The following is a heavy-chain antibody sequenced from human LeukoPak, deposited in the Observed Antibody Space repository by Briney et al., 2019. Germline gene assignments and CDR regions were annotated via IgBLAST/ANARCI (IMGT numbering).Heavy chain of an antibody. CDR1: GGSISSDY. Sequence: PSETLSLTCTVSGGSISSDYWSWIRQPPGKGLEWIGYVYYSGSTNCNPSLKSRVTISVDTSKNQFSLKLSSVTAADTAVYYCASYSSRAIRYWGQGTLVTVSS. V-gene: IGHV4-59*08. CDR3: ASYSSRAIRY. CDR2: VYYSGST. D-gene: IGHD6-13*01. J-gene: IGHJ4*02.